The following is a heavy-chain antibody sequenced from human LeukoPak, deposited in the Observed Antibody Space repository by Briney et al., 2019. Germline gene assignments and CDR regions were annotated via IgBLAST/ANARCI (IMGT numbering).Heavy chain of an antibody. Sequence: PSETLSLTCTVSGGSISSYYWSWIRQPPGKGLEWIGYIYYSGSTYYNPSLKSRVTISVDTSKSQFSLRLSSVTAADTAVYYCAREDYDSSGFDYWGQGTLVTVSS. D-gene: IGHD3-22*01. CDR1: GGSISSYY. V-gene: IGHV4-59*12. J-gene: IGHJ4*02. CDR2: IYYSGST. CDR3: AREDYDSSGFDY.